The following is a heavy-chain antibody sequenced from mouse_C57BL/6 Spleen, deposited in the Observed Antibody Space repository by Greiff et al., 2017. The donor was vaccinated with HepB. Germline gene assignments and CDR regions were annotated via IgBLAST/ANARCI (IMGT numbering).Heavy chain of an antibody. J-gene: IGHJ2*01. D-gene: IGHD2-4*01. CDR1: GFTFSDYG. CDR2: ISSGSSTI. V-gene: IGHV5-17*01. CDR3: ARHYDYDGGFDY. Sequence: EVQLVESGGGLVKPGGSLKLSCAASGFTFSDYGMHWVRQAPEKGLEWVAYISSGSSTIYYADTVKGRFTISRDNAKNTLFLQMTSLRSEDTAMYYCARHYDYDGGFDYWGQGTTLTVSS.